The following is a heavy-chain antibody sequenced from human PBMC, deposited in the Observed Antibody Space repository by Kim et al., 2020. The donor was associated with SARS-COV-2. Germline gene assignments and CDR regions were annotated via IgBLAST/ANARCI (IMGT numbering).Heavy chain of an antibody. CDR3: ARGTRPYGDYVDDAFDI. V-gene: IGHV3-48*03. CDR2: ISSSGSTI. D-gene: IGHD4-17*01. CDR1: GFTFSSYE. Sequence: GGSLRLSCAASGFTFSSYEMNWVRQAPGKGLEWVSYISSSGSTIYYADSVKGRFTISRDNAKNSLYLQMNSLRAEDTAVYYCARGTRPYGDYVDDAFDIWGQGTMVTVSS. J-gene: IGHJ3*02.